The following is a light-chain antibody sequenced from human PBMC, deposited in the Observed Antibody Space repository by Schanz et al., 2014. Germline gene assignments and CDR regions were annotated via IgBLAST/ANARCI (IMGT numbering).Light chain of an antibody. CDR1: QSVSTN. Sequence: EIVMTQSPATLSVSPGERVTLSCRASQSVSTNLAWHQQKPGQAPRLLIYDASNRATGIPARFSGSGSGTDFTLTISRLEPEDFAVYYCQQRSDWPLTFGGGTKVEIK. J-gene: IGKJ4*01. V-gene: IGKV3-11*01. CDR2: DAS. CDR3: QQRSDWPLT.